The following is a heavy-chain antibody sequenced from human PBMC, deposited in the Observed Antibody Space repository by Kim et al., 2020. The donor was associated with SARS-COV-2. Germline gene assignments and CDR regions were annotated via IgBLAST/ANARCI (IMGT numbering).Heavy chain of an antibody. V-gene: IGHV1-18*01. CDR2: NT. Sequence: NTNYAQKLQGRVTMTTDTSTSTAYMELRSLRSDDTAVYYCVREGGDSWFDPWGQGTLVTVSS. J-gene: IGHJ5*02. D-gene: IGHD2-21*01. CDR3: VREGGDSWFDP.